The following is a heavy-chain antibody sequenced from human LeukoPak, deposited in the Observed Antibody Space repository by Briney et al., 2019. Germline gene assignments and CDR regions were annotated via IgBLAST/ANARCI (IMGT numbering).Heavy chain of an antibody. CDR3: AREPMARTNYYYYYGMDV. Sequence: GGSLRLSCAASGFTFSSYSMNWVRQAPGKGLEWVSSISSSSSYIYYADSVKGRFTISRDNAKNSLYLQMNSLRAEDTAVYYCAREPMARTNYYYYYGMDVWGQGTTVTVSS. J-gene: IGHJ6*02. CDR2: ISSSSSYI. CDR1: GFTFSSYS. D-gene: IGHD3-10*01. V-gene: IGHV3-21*01.